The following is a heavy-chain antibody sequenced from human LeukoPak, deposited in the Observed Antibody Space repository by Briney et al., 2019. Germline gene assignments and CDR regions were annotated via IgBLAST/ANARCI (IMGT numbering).Heavy chain of an antibody. D-gene: IGHD2-21*01. CDR3: ARDHGIVVVIATPPYYFDY. Sequence: GASVKVSCKASGYTFTSYGISWVRQAPGQGLEWMGWISAYNGNTNYAQKLQGRVTMTTDTSTSTAYMELRSLRSDDTAVYYCARDHGIVVVIATPPYYFDYWGQGTLVTVSS. V-gene: IGHV1-18*01. J-gene: IGHJ4*02. CDR1: GYTFTSYG. CDR2: ISAYNGNT.